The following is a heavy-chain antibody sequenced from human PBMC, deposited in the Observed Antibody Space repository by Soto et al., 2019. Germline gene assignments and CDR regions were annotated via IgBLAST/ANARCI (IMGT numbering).Heavy chain of an antibody. V-gene: IGHV3-30*18. CDR1: GFTFSSYG. CDR2: LSYDGSNK. CDR3: AKVKRGYYDYDVGYHFDY. D-gene: IGHD5-12*01. Sequence: QVQLVESGGGVVQPGRSLRLSCAASGFTFSSYGMHWVRQAPGKGLEWAAVLSYDGSNKYYAGSVKGRFTISRDNSKNTLYLQMTSLRAAYTAVYYCAKVKRGYYDYDVGYHFDYWGQGTLVSVSS. J-gene: IGHJ4*02.